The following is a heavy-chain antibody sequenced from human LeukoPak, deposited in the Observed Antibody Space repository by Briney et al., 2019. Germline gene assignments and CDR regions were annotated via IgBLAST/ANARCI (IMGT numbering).Heavy chain of an antibody. Sequence: GGSLRLSCAASGFIFGSDWMSWVRQAPGKGLEWVANINGDASEKNYVDSVRGRFTISRDNVKNSLYLQMNGLRAEDTAVYCCARDHSGYGDWGQGTLVTVSS. CDR2: INGDASEK. CDR1: GFIFGSDW. J-gene: IGHJ4*02. CDR3: ARDHSGYGD. V-gene: IGHV3-7*04. D-gene: IGHD5-12*01.